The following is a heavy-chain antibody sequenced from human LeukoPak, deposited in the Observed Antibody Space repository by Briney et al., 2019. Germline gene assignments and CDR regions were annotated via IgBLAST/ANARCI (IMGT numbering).Heavy chain of an antibody. CDR1: GFTVSSNY. V-gene: IGHV3-53*01. CDR2: IYSGGST. J-gene: IGHJ6*04. D-gene: IGHD4-17*01. CDR3: ARDRHGDYSPDYYYYGMDV. Sequence: PGGSLRLSCAASGFTVSSNYMSWVRQAPGKGLEWVSVIYSGGSTYYAGSVKGRFTISRDNSKNTLYLQMNSLRAEDTAVYYCARDRHGDYSPDYYYYGMDVWGKGTTVTVSS.